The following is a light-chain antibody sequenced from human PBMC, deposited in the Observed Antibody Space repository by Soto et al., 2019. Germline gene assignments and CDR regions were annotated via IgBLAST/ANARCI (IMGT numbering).Light chain of an antibody. CDR2: KAS. J-gene: IGKJ1*01. V-gene: IGKV1-5*03. CDR1: QSLSGW. Sequence: DIHMTQSPSTLSASVGDKVTITCRASQSLSGWLAWFQQRPGKAPKLLIYKASILQSGVPSRFSGSGSGTEFTLTISSRQPDDFATYHCQQYKSYPWTFGQGTREEIK. CDR3: QQYKSYPWT.